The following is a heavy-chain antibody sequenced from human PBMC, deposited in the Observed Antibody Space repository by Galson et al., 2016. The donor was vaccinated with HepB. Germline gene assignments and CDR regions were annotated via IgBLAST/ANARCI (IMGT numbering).Heavy chain of an antibody. CDR1: GFSVSSNY. CDR3: ARDREGAEAATSLGLGFYYHYYMDG. Sequence: SLRLSCAASGFSVSSNYMNWVRQAPGKGLEWVSIIYNSGRTYYADSVKGRFTISRDNSKNTLYLQMNRLRAEDTAVYYCARDREGAEAATSLGLGFYYHYYMDGWGTGNTGTVSS. J-gene: IGHJ6*03. D-gene: IGHD3-16*01. V-gene: IGHV3-53*01. CDR2: IYNSGRT.